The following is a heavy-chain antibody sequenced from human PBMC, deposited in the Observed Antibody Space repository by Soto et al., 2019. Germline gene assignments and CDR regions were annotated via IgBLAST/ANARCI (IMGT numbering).Heavy chain of an antibody. Sequence: ASVKFSCKASGYTFTSYYMHWVRQAPGQGLEWMGIINPSGGSTSYAQNFEGRVTMTRGTSASTVDMGLSSLRSEDRAVDYCARENYYSAYDYYYHGMDVWGQGTRVTVSS. D-gene: IGHD3-10*01. J-gene: IGHJ6*02. CDR1: GYTFTSYY. CDR3: ARENYYSAYDYYYHGMDV. CDR2: INPSGGST. V-gene: IGHV1-46*01.